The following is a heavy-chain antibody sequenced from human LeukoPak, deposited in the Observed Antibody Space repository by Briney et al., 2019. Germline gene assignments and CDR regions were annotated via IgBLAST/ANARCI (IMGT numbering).Heavy chain of an antibody. CDR3: ARVHVNSGYYFGDAFDI. J-gene: IGHJ3*02. V-gene: IGHV4-38-2*02. Sequence: SETLSLTCTVSGYSITRGSYWGWIRQTPGKGLEWIANIYHSGSTYYNPSLKSRVTISVDTSKNQFSLKLSSVTAADTAIYYCARVHVNSGYYFGDAFDIWGQGTMVTVSS. D-gene: IGHD3-22*01. CDR2: IYHSGST. CDR1: GYSITRGSY.